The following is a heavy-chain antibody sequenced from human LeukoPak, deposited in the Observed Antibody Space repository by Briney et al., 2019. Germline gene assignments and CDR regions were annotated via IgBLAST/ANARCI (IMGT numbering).Heavy chain of an antibody. D-gene: IGHD3-10*01. J-gene: IGHJ4*02. CDR3: ARKSASGNYPLDY. CDR2: ISGSSGST. CDR1: GFTFSSYG. V-gene: IGHV3-23*01. Sequence: GGSLRLSCAASGFTFSSYGMSWVRQAPGKGLEWVSAISGSSGSTYYTDSVKGRFTISRDNSKNTLYLQMSSLRAEDTALYYCARKSASGNYPLDYWGQGTLVTVSS.